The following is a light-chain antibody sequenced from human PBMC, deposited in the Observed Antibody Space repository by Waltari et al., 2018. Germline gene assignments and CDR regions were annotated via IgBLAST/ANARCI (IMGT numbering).Light chain of an antibody. CDR2: DVS. CDR1: SSDVF. V-gene: IGLV2-11*01. CDR3: CSYVSGYIYD. Sequence: QSALTPPRPVPRPPGQSAPISRTGISSDVFVAWYQEHPGKAPKVVIYDVSKRPSGVPERFSGSKSGSTASLTISGLQDEDEADYYCCSYVSGYIYDFGTGTKVTVL. J-gene: IGLJ1*01.